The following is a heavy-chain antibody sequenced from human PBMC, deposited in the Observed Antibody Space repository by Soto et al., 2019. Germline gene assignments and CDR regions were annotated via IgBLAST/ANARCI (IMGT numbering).Heavy chain of an antibody. D-gene: IGHD3-22*01. J-gene: IGHJ4*02. CDR1: GGTFSSYA. CDR2: IIPIFGTA. V-gene: IGHV1-69*13. Sequence: SVKVSFKASGGTFSSYAISWVRQAPGQGLEWMGGIIPIFGTANYAQKFQGRVTITADESTSTAYMELSSLRSEDTAVYYCAISPRGTYYYDSSGPWGQGTLVTVS. CDR3: AISPRGTYYYDSSGP.